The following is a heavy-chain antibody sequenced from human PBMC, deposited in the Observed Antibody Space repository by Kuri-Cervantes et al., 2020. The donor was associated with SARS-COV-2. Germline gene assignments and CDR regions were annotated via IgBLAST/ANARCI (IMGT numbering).Heavy chain of an antibody. D-gene: IGHD6-6*01. CDR2: ISSSSSYI. V-gene: IGHV3-21*01. CDR1: GFTFGSYS. CDR3: ARGGLGGQLVDGMDV. Sequence: GGSLRLSCAASGFTFGSYSMNWVRQAPGKGLGWVSSISSSSSYIYYADSVKGRFTISRDNAKNSLYLQMNSLRAEDTAVYYCARGGLGGQLVDGMDVWGQGTTVTVSS. J-gene: IGHJ6*02.